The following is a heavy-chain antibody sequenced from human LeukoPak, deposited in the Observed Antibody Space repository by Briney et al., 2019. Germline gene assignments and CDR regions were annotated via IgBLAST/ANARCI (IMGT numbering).Heavy chain of an antibody. CDR3: ASLYCSGGSCYGEDAFDI. D-gene: IGHD2-15*01. V-gene: IGHV4-30-4*01. J-gene: IGHJ3*02. Sequence: SETLSLTCTVSGGSISSGDYYWRWIRQPPGKGLEWIGYIYYSGSTYYNPSLKSRVTISVDTSKNQFSLKLSSVTAADTAVYYCASLYCSGGSCYGEDAFDIWGQGTMVTVSS. CDR2: IYYSGST. CDR1: GGSISSGDYY.